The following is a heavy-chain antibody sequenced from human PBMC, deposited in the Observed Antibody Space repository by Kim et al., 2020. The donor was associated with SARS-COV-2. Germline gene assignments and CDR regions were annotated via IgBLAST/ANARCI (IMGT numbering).Heavy chain of an antibody. CDR1: GVTVSSNY. V-gene: IGHV3-53*01. CDR3: ARGSATTMIAN. Sequence: GGSLRLSCAASGVTVSSNYMSWVRQAPGKGLEWVSDIYRDSADTYYVDSVKGRFTISRDNSKNTLYLQMNSLRAEDTAVYYCARGSATTMIANWRQGTL. J-gene: IGHJ1*01. D-gene: IGHD3-22*01. CDR2: IYRDSADT.